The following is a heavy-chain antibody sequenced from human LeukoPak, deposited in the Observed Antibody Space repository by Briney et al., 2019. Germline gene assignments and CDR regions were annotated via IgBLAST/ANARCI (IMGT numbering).Heavy chain of an antibody. J-gene: IGHJ5*02. D-gene: IGHD3-22*01. CDR2: IYYSGST. CDR1: GGSISSYY. CDR3: AGAYENWFDP. V-gene: IGHV4-59*01. Sequence: SETLSLTCTVSGGSISSYYWSWIRQPPGKGLEWIGYIYYSGSTNYNPSLKSRVTISVDTSKNQFSLKLSSVTAADTAVYYCAGAYENWFDPWGQGTLVTVSS.